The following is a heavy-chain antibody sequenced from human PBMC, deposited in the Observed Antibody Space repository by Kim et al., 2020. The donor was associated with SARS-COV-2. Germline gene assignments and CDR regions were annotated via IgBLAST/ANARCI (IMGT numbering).Heavy chain of an antibody. CDR3: AKYRDYGDYSLDS. D-gene: IGHD4-17*01. V-gene: IGHV5-10-1*01. CDR2: IDPRDSYT. J-gene: IGHJ4*02. CDR1: GYSFTNYW. Sequence: GESLKISCKGSGYSFTNYWINWVRQMPGKGLEWMGRIDPRDSYTYSSPSFQGHVTFSADKPINTAYLQWSSLTASDTAIYYCAKYRDYGDYSLDSWGQGT.